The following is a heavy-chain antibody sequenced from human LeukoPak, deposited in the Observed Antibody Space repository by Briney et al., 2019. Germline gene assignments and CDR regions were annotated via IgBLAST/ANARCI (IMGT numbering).Heavy chain of an antibody. CDR1: GFTVSSNY. J-gene: IGHJ6*02. CDR3: AKGIAVTTPRYYYGLDV. Sequence: GGSLRLSCAASGFTVSSNYMSWVRQAPGKGLEWVSVIYSGGSTYYADSVKGRFTISRDNSKNTLYLQMSSLRAEDTAIYYCAKGIAVTTPRYYYGLDVWGQGTTVTVSS. V-gene: IGHV3-53*05. D-gene: IGHD4-11*01. CDR2: IYSGGST.